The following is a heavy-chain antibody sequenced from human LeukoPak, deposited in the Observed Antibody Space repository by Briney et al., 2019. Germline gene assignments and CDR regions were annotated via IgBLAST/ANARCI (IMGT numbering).Heavy chain of an antibody. CDR3: ARGGTTVTPGLLWFDP. J-gene: IGHJ5*02. D-gene: IGHD4-17*01. CDR2: IYYSGST. CDR1: GGSISSHY. Sequence: KASETLSLTCSVSGGSISSHYWSWIRQPPGKGLEWIGYIYYSGSTKYNPSLKSRVTISVDTSKNQFSLKLSSVTAAETAVYYCARGGTTVTPGLLWFDPWGQGTLVTVSS. V-gene: IGHV4-59*11.